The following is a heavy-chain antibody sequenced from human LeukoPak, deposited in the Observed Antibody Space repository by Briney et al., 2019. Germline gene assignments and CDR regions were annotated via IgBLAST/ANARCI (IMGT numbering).Heavy chain of an antibody. CDR1: GFTFSNYG. V-gene: IGHV3-30*02. J-gene: IGHJ4*02. CDR3: AKTQLGIETLDY. CDR2: IRYDGNNK. Sequence: PGGSLRLSCGASGFTFSNYGMLWVRQAPGKGLEWVAFIRYDGNNKLYADSMKGRFTISRDNSKNTLYLHINSLRAEDTAVYYCAKTQLGIETLDYWGQGTLVTVSS. D-gene: IGHD7-27*01.